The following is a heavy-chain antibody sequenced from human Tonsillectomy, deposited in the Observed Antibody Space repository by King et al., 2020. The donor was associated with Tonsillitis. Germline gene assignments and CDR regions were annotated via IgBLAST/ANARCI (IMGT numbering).Heavy chain of an antibody. Sequence: VQLVESGGGLVEPGGSLRLSCAASGFTFSTYTMNWVRQAPGKGLEWVSSISSTSYIYYAASVMGRFTISRDNAKNSLYLQLNSLGAEDTAVYYCANQMGGYGDYSYDGAFDIWGQGTMVTVSS. CDR2: ISSTSYI. CDR1: GFTFSTYT. D-gene: IGHD4-17*01. J-gene: IGHJ3*02. CDR3: ANQMGGYGDYSYDGAFDI. V-gene: IGHV3-21*01.